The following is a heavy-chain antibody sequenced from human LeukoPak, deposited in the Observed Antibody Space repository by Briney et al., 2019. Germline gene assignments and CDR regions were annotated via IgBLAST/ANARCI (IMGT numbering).Heavy chain of an antibody. CDR2: IYYSGST. J-gene: IGHJ4*02. CDR1: GGSISSGGYY. V-gene: IGHV4-31*03. D-gene: IGHD6-13*01. Sequence: PSETLSLTCTVSGGSISSGGYYWSWIRQHPGKGLEWIGYIYYSGSTYYNPSLKSRVTISVDTSKNQFSLKLSSVTAADTAVYYCARGSKQQLADYWGQGTLVTVSS. CDR3: ARGSKQQLADY.